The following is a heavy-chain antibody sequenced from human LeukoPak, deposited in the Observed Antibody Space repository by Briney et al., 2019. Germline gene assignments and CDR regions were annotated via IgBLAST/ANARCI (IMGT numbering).Heavy chain of an antibody. D-gene: IGHD3-22*01. J-gene: IGHJ4*02. CDR3: ASESADYYDSSGNYYLVYYFDY. CDR2: INPNGGGT. V-gene: IGHV1-2*02. CDR1: GYTFTGYY. Sequence: ASVKVSCKASGYTFTGYYMHWVRQAPGQGLEWMGWINPNGGGTNYAQKFQGRVTMTRDTSISTAYMELSRLRSDDTAVYYCASESADYYDSSGNYYLVYYFDYWGQGTLVTVSS.